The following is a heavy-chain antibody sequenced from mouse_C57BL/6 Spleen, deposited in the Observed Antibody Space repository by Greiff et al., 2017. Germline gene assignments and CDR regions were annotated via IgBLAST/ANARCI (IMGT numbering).Heavy chain of an antibody. CDR3: ARSPYDYYAMDY. V-gene: IGHV1-52*01. J-gene: IGHJ4*01. Sequence: QVQLKEPGAELVRPGSSVKLSCKASGYTFTSYWMHWVKQRPIQGLEWIGNIDPSDSETHYNQKFKDKATLTVDKSSSTAYMQLSSLTSEDSAVYYCARSPYDYYAMDYWGQGTSVTVSS. CDR2: IDPSDSET. CDR1: GYTFTSYW.